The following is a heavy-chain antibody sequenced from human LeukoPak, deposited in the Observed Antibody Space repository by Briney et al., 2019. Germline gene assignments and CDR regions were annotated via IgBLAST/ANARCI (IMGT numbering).Heavy chain of an antibody. CDR1: EFTFSSYS. D-gene: IGHD1-1*01. CDR3: AKDSLLERPGD. V-gene: IGHV3-48*01. CDR2: ITNSGNSK. Sequence: PGGSLRLSCAASEFTFSSYSMNWVRQAPGKGLEWVSYITNSGNSKSYADSVKGRFTISRDNSKNTLYLQMNSLRAEDTAVYYCAKDSLLERPGDWGQGTLVTVSS. J-gene: IGHJ4*02.